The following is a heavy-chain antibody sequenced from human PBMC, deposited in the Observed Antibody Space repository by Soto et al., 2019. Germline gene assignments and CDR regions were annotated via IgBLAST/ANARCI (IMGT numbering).Heavy chain of an antibody. CDR3: ARVCIAEAAKSYFDT. Sequence: GGSLRLSCAASGFTFSSYWMSWVRQAPGKGLEWVANIKQDGSEKYYVDSVKGRFTISRDNAKNSLYLQMNSLRAEDTAVYYCARVCIAEAAKSYFDTWGQGTVLTVSS. V-gene: IGHV3-7*02. D-gene: IGHD6-13*01. J-gene: IGHJ4*02. CDR2: IKQDGSEK. CDR1: GFTFSSYW.